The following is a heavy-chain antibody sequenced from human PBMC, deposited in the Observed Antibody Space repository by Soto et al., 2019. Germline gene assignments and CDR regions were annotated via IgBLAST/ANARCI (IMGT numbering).Heavy chain of an antibody. CDR3: AKDRRGYFQH. CDR1: GFTFSSYA. J-gene: IGHJ1*01. V-gene: IGHV3-23*01. CDR2: ISGSGGST. Sequence: EVQLLESGGGLVQPGGSLRLSCAASGFTFSSYAMSWVRQAPGKGLEWVSAISGSGGSTYYADSVKGRFTISRDNSKNTLYQQMNSVRVEDAAVYYCAKDRRGYFQHWGQGTLVTVSS.